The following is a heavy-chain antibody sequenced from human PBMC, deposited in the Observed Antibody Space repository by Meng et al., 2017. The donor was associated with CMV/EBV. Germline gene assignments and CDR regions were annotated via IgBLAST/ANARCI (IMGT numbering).Heavy chain of an antibody. CDR2: INHSGST. D-gene: IGHD3-22*01. J-gene: IGHJ4*02. Sequence: QVQVHQWGAGLLKPSETLSLTCAVYGGSFSGYYWSWIRQPPGKGLEWIGEINHSGSTNYNPSLKSRVTISVDTSKNQFSLKLSSVTAADTAVYYCARVWDSGWDYWGQGTLVTVSS. V-gene: IGHV4-34*01. CDR1: GGSFSGYY. CDR3: ARVWDSGWDY.